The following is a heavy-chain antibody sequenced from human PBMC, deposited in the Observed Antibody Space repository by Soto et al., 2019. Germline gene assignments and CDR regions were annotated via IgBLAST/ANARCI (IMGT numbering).Heavy chain of an antibody. CDR1: GFTFGDYA. V-gene: IGHV3-49*03. Sequence: GGSLRLSCTASGFTFGDYAMSWFRQAPGKGLEWVGFIRSKAYGGTTEYAASVKGRFTISRDDSKSIAYLQMNSLKTEDTAVYYCTTTDIVVVPAAIRLAYMDVWGKGTTVTVSS. CDR3: TTTDIVVVPAAIRLAYMDV. D-gene: IGHD2-2*01. J-gene: IGHJ6*03. CDR2: IRSKAYGGTT.